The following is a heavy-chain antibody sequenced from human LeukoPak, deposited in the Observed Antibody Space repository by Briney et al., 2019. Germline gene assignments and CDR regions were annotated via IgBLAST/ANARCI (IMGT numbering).Heavy chain of an antibody. Sequence: PGGSLRLSCAASGFIFSDYGIHWVRQAPGKGLEWVAVISYDGKKKFYSDSVKGRFTISRDNSNNTLYLQMNSLRAEDVAMYYCARRSGGGYMGVWGKGTTVIVSS. CDR2: ISYDGKKK. J-gene: IGHJ6*04. V-gene: IGHV3-33*05. CDR1: GFIFSDYG. CDR3: ARRSGGGYMGV. D-gene: IGHD3-16*01.